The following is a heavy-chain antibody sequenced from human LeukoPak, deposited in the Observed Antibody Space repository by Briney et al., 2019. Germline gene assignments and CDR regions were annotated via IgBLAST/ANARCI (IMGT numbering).Heavy chain of an antibody. CDR3: ARVGATTYEGPEAIVHPFDY. Sequence: PSQTLSLTCAVSGGSISSGGYSWSWIRQPPGKGLEWIGYIYYSGSTYYNPSLKSQVTISVDTSKNQFSLKLSSVTAADTAVYYCARVGATTYEGPEAIVHPFDYWGQGTLVTVSS. D-gene: IGHD1-26*01. J-gene: IGHJ4*02. V-gene: IGHV4-30-4*07. CDR2: IYYSGST. CDR1: GGSISSGGYS.